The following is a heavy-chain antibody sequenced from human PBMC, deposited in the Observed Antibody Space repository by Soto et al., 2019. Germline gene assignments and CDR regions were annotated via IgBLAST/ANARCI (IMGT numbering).Heavy chain of an antibody. CDR2: IYYSGST. D-gene: IGHD2-2*01. V-gene: IGHV4-59*08. CDR3: VRLGDVVVPAAMRNNYYYYYMDV. J-gene: IGHJ6*03. CDR1: GGSISSYY. Sequence: SETLSLTCTVSGGSISSYYWSWIRQPPGKGLEWIGYIYYSGSTNYNPSLKSRVTISVDTSKNQFSLKLSSVTAADTAVYYCVRLGDVVVPAAMRNNYYYYYMDVWGKGTTVTVSS.